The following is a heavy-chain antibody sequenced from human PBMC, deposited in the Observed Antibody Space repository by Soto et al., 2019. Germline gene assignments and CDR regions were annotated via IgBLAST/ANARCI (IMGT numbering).Heavy chain of an antibody. J-gene: IGHJ6*02. CDR2: VYYGGST. CDR3: AGGDYYHSSGYYFYYYTMDV. CDR1: GGSIRSSSYY. Sequence: PSETLCVTCTVAGGSIRSSSYYWGWIRKPPGKGLEWIGNVYYGGSTYYNPSLKSRVTISVETSKSQFSLKLSSVTAADTAVYYCAGGDYYHSSGYYFYYYTMDVWGQGTTVTVSS. V-gene: IGHV4-39*01. D-gene: IGHD3-22*01.